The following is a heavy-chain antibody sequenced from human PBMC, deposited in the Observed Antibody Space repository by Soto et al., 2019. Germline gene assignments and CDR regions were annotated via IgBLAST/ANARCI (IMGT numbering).Heavy chain of an antibody. J-gene: IGHJ6*02. CDR3: ARSRRPSPYYYGFPIYGMDV. V-gene: IGHV4-34*01. D-gene: IGHD3-10*01. CDR1: GGSFSGYY. CDR2: INHSGST. Sequence: PSETLSLTCAVYGGSFSGYYWSWIRQPPGKGLKWIGEINHSGSTNYNPSLKSRVTISVDTSKNQFSLKLSSVTAADTAVYYCARSRRPSPYYYGFPIYGMDVWGQGTTVTVSS.